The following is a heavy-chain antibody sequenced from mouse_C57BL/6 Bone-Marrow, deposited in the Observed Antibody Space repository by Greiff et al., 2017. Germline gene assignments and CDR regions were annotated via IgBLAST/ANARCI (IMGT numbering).Heavy chain of an antibody. J-gene: IGHJ2*01. CDR2: IDPETGGT. CDR3: TRFDYYGSFDY. Sequence: VKLQQSGAELVRPGASVTLSCKASGYTFTDYEMHWVKQTPVHGLEWIGAIDPETGGTAYNQKFKGKAILSADKSSSTAYMELRSLTSEDSAVYYCTRFDYYGSFDYWGQGTTLTVPS. D-gene: IGHD1-1*01. V-gene: IGHV1-15*01. CDR1: GYTFTDYE.